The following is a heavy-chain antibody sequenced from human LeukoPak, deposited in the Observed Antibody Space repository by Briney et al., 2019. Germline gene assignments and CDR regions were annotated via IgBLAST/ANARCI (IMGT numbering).Heavy chain of an antibody. CDR3: AKVGTAGWLQPNSHFDY. D-gene: IGHD5-24*01. J-gene: IGHJ4*02. CDR1: GFTFSSYA. CDR2: ISYDGSNK. Sequence: GGSLRLSCAASGFTFSSYAMHWVRQAPGKGLEWVAVISYDGSNKYYADSVKGRFTISRDNSKNTLYLQMNSLRAEDTAVYYCAKVGTAGWLQPNSHFDYWGQGTLVTVSS. V-gene: IGHV3-30*04.